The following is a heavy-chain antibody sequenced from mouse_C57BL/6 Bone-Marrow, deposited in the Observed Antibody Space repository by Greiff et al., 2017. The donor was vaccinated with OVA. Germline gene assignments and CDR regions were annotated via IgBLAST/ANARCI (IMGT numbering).Heavy chain of an antibody. Sequence: QVQLQQSGPELVKPGASVKISCKASGYAFSSSWMNWVKQRPGKGLEWIGRIYPGDGDTNYNGKFKGKATLTADKSSSTAYMQLSSLTSEDSAVHFCASSYYYGSSYVGYAMDYWGQGTSVTVSS. D-gene: IGHD1-1*01. V-gene: IGHV1-82*01. J-gene: IGHJ4*01. CDR1: GYAFSSSW. CDR3: ASSYYYGSSYVGYAMDY. CDR2: IYPGDGDT.